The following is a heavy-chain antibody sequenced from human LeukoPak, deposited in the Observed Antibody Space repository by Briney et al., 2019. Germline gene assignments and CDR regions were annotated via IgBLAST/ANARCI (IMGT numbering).Heavy chain of an antibody. CDR1: GYTFTGYY. V-gene: IGHV1-2*02. CDR2: INPNSGGT. J-gene: IGHJ6*02. Sequence: ASVKVSCQASGYTFTGYYMHWVRQAPGQGLEWMGWINPNSGGTNYAQKFQGRVTMTRDTSISTAYMELSRLRSDDTAVYYCARGSASLRYFDWLYYGMDVWGQGTTVTVSS. CDR3: ARGSASLRYFDWLYYGMDV. D-gene: IGHD3-9*01.